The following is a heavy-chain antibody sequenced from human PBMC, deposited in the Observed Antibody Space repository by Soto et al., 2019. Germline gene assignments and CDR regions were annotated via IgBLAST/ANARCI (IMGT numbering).Heavy chain of an antibody. Sequence: EVQLVESGGGLVQPGGSLKLSCAASGFTLSDSAMHWVRQASGKGLEWVGRIRSKVNTYATAYAASVKGRFTISRDDSMNTTYLQMSSLKAEDTAVYYCTRRRDWTAMDPLDYWGQGTLVTVSS. J-gene: IGHJ4*02. V-gene: IGHV3-73*02. CDR3: TRRRDWTAMDPLDY. CDR1: GFTLSDSA. CDR2: IRSKVNTYAT. D-gene: IGHD5-18*01.